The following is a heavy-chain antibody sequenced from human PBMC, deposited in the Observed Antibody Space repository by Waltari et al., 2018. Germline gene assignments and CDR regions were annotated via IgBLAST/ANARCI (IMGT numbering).Heavy chain of an antibody. CDR3: ARDYSNYGYMDV. CDR1: GGSISSYS. V-gene: IGHV4-59*01. Sequence: QVQLQESGPGLVKPSENLSLTCTVSGGSISSYSWNWIRQPPGKGLEWIGYISYTGSTNYNPSLRSRVSISVDTSKNQFSLKLSSVTAADTAVYYCARDYSNYGYMDVWGKGTTVTISS. D-gene: IGHD4-4*01. CDR2: ISYTGST. J-gene: IGHJ6*03.